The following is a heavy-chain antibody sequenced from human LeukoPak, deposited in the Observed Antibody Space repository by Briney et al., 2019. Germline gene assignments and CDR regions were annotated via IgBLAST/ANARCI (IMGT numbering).Heavy chain of an antibody. Sequence: PSETLSLTCTVSGGSISSYYWSWIRQPPGKGLEWIGYIYYSGSTNYNPSLKSRVTISVDTSKNQFSLKLSSVTAADTAVYYCARDLWVFDYWGQGTLVTVSS. D-gene: IGHD1-26*01. CDR2: IYYSGST. CDR3: ARDLWVFDY. J-gene: IGHJ4*02. CDR1: GGSISSYY. V-gene: IGHV4-59*01.